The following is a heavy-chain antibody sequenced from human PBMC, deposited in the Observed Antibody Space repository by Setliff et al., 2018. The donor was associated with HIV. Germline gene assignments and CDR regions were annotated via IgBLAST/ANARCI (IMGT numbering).Heavy chain of an antibody. V-gene: IGHV1-69-2*01. J-gene: IGHJ3*02. CDR1: GYTFTKYN. CDR2: VDPEDGET. D-gene: IGHD3-22*01. CDR3: VVFLISNGPVNDGFDI. Sequence: GASVKVSCKASGYTFTKYNIHWVQQAPGKGLEWMGRVDPEDGETRYAEKFRGRVTITADTSADTVYMELRSLRSEDTAFYYCVVFLISNGPVNDGFDIWGQGTMVTVSS.